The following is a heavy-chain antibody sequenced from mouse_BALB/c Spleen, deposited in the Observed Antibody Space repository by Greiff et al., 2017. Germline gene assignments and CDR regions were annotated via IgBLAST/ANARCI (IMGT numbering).Heavy chain of an antibody. CDR3: ARAGVLRAMDY. CDR2: IWAGGST. J-gene: IGHJ4*01. D-gene: IGHD4-1*01. Sequence: QLKESGPGLVAPSQSLSITCTVSGFSLTSYGVHWVRQPPGKGLEWLGVIWAGGSTNYNSALMSRLSISKDNSKSQVFLKMNSLQTDDTAMYYCARAGVLRAMDYWGQGTSVTVSS. CDR1: GFSLTSYG. V-gene: IGHV2-9*02.